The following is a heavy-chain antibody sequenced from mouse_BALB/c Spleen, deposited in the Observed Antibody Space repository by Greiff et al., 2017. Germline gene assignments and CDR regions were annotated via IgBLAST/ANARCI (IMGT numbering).Heavy chain of an antibody. D-gene: IGHD2-4*01. CDR1: GYTFTSYW. V-gene: IGHV1-5*01. Sequence: EVQLQQSGTVLARPGASVKMSCKASGYTFTSYWMHWVKQRPGQGLEWIGAIYPGNSDTSYNQKFKGKAILTAVTSTSTAYMELSSLTNEDSAVYYCTTIYYDYDSFAYWGQGTLVTVSA. J-gene: IGHJ3*01. CDR2: IYPGNSDT. CDR3: TTIYYDYDSFAY.